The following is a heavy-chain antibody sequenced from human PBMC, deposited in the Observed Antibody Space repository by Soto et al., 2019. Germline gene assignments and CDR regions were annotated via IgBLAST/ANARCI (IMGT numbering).Heavy chain of an antibody. Sequence: ASVKVSCKASGFTFTRSAVQWVRQARGQRLEWIGWVVVNSGNTNYAQKFQDRVTITRDMSTSTSYMELTSLGSEDTAVYYCATESPVLPFTAGAYYYYNGMDVWGQGTTVTVSS. CDR2: VVVNSGNT. D-gene: IGHD2-2*01. CDR3: ATESPVLPFTAGAYYYYNGMDV. CDR1: GFTFTRSA. V-gene: IGHV1-58*01. J-gene: IGHJ6*02.